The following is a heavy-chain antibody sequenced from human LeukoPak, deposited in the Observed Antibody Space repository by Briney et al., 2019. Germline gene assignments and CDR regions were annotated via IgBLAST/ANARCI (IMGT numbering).Heavy chain of an antibody. V-gene: IGHV1-24*01. J-gene: IGHJ4*02. CDR2: FDPEDGET. CDR3: ATDLGCTNGVCSPFDY. D-gene: IGHD2-8*01. Sequence: PGGSLRLSCAASGFTFSGSAMHWVRQAPGKGLEWMGGFDPEDGETIYAQKFQGRVTMTEDTSTDTAYMELSSLRSEDTAAYYCATDLGCTNGVCSPFDYWGQGTLVTVSS. CDR1: GFTFSGSA.